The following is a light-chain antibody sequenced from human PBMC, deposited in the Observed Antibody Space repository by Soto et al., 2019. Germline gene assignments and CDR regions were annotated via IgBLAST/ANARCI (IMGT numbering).Light chain of an antibody. CDR2: DAS. Sequence: EIVLTQSPATLSLSPGERATLSCRASQSVSSYLAWYQQKPGQAPRLLIYDASNRATGSPARLSGRGSGTDFTLPISSLEPEDFAVYYCQQRSNWPPLTFGGGTKVEIK. V-gene: IGKV3-11*01. CDR3: QQRSNWPPLT. J-gene: IGKJ4*01. CDR1: QSVSSY.